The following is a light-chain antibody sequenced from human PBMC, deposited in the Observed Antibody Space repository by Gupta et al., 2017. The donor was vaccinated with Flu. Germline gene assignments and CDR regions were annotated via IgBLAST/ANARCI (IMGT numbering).Light chain of an antibody. J-gene: IGKJ2*01. V-gene: IGKV3-11*01. Sequence: PATVSVSPGERATRSCRASQSVSRYLAWYQQKPVQAPRLLVYGASNRATGFPARFSGSGSGTEFTLTISIRDPEDFAVYYCQQRSNRMSTFGQGTKLEIK. CDR3: QQRSNRMST. CDR2: GAS. CDR1: QSVSRY.